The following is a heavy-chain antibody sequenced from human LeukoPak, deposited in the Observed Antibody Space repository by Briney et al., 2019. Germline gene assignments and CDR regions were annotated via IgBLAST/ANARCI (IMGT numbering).Heavy chain of an antibody. J-gene: IGHJ4*02. CDR1: GGSISSGGYS. Sequence: SQTLSLTCTVSGGSISSGGYSWSWIRQHPGKGLEWIGYIYYSGSTYYNPSLKSRVTISVDMSKNQFSLKLSSVTAADTAVYYCARDSGYSYGPLDYWGQGILVTVSP. V-gene: IGHV4-31*03. CDR3: ARDSGYSYGPLDY. CDR2: IYYSGST. D-gene: IGHD5-18*01.